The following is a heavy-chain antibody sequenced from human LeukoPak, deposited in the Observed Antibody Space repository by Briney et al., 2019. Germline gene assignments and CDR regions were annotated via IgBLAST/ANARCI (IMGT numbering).Heavy chain of an antibody. CDR1: GYSFTSYW. V-gene: IGHV5-51*01. CDR3: ARAAYYYDSSGYYYRFHAFDI. CDR2: IYPGDSDT. D-gene: IGHD3-22*01. J-gene: IGHJ3*02. Sequence: GESLKISCKGSGYSFTSYWIGWVRQMPGKGLEWMGIIYPGDSDTRYSPSFQGQVTSSADKSIGTAYLQWSSLKASDTAMYYCARAAYYYDSSGYYYRFHAFDIWGQGTMVTVS.